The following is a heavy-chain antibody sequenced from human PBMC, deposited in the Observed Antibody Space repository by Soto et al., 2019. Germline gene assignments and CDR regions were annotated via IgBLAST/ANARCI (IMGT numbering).Heavy chain of an antibody. V-gene: IGHV3-23*01. D-gene: IGHD2-15*01. CDR2: ISGSGGST. CDR1: GFTFSRYA. Sequence: GGSLRLSCAGSGFTFSRYAMSWCRQAPGKGLEWVSAISGSGGSTYYADSVKGRFTISRDNSKNTLYLQMNSLRAEDTAVYYYAKDIVIRLIGYCIGGSRYSGLVSHYPGQATLLTLSS. CDR3: AKDIVIRLIGYCIGGSRYSGLVSHY. J-gene: IGHJ4*02.